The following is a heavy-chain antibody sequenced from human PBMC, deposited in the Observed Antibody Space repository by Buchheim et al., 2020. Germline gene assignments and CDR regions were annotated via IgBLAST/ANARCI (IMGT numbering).Heavy chain of an antibody. CDR3: ARETPDTHDY. Sequence: EVQLVESGGGLVQPGGSLRLSCAASGFTFSSYEMNWVRQAPGKGLEWVAYTSSSGGTVHYADSAKGRFTISRDNARNAVYLHMNSLGVEDTAVYYCARETPDTHDYWGQGTL. CDR2: TSSSGGTV. V-gene: IGHV3-48*03. D-gene: IGHD4-23*01. J-gene: IGHJ4*02. CDR1: GFTFSSYE.